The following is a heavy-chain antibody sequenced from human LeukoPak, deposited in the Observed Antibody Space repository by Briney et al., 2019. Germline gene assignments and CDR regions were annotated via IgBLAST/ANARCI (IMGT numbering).Heavy chain of an antibody. CDR2: ISSTSNTI. CDR3: ARDYHGMDV. Sequence: GGSLRLSCAASGFTFSSYSMNWVRQAPGKGLEWVSYISSTSNTIYYTNSVKGRFTVSRDNAQNSLYLQMNSLRAEDTAVYYCARDYHGMDVWGQGTTVTVSS. J-gene: IGHJ6*02. V-gene: IGHV3-48*01. CDR1: GFTFSSYS.